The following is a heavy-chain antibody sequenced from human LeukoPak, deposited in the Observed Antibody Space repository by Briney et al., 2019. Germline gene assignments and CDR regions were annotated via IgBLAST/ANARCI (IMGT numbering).Heavy chain of an antibody. Sequence: HLSETLSLTCTVSGGSISSFYWSWIRQPPGKGLEWIGYIYYSGNTNYNPSLKSRVTISIDTSKNQFSLKLSSVTAADTAVYYCARWGVAFDIWGQGTMVTVSS. D-gene: IGHD2-8*01. CDR3: ARWGVAFDI. V-gene: IGHV4-59*12. J-gene: IGHJ3*02. CDR1: GGSISSFY. CDR2: IYYSGNT.